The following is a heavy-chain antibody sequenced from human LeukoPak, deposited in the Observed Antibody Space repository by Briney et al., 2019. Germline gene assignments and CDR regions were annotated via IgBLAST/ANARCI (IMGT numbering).Heavy chain of an antibody. J-gene: IGHJ4*02. CDR1: GFTFSSYA. Sequence: GGSLTLSCAASGFTFSSYAMSWVRHAPGKGMGWVSAISGCGGSTYYADSVKGRFTISRDNSKDTLYLQTKSLRAEDMAVYYCATDNSDSSGWTFDYWGEGTLVTASS. D-gene: IGHD3-22*01. V-gene: IGHV3-23*01. CDR3: ATDNSDSSGWTFDY. CDR2: ISGCGGST.